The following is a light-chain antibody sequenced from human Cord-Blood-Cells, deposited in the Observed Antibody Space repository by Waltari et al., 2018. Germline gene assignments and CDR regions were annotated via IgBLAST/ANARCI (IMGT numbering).Light chain of an antibody. CDR2: AAS. Sequence: DIQITQSPSPLSASVGDSVTITCRASQSISSYLNWYQQKPGKAPKLLIYAASSLQSGVPSRFSGSGSGTDFTLTISSLQPEDFATYYCQQSYSTPYSFGQGTKLEIK. CDR1: QSISSY. CDR3: QQSYSTPYS. V-gene: IGKV1-39*01. J-gene: IGKJ2*03.